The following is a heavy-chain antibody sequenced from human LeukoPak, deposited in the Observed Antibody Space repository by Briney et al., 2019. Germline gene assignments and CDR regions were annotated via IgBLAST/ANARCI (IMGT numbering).Heavy chain of an antibody. V-gene: IGHV3-23*01. CDR3: ARAPLGMGFDS. D-gene: IGHD3-3*01. CDR1: GFTFSTYA. CDR2: ITSSGGGT. Sequence: PGGSLRLSCAASGFTFSTYAMTWVRQAPGKGLEWVSSITSSGGGTYYADSVRGRLTISRDNSKNTLYLQMKSLRVEDTAIYYCARAPLGMGFDSWGQGTLVTVSS. J-gene: IGHJ5*01.